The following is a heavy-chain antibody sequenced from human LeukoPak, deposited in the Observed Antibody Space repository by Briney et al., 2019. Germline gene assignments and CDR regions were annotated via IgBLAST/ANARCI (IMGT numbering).Heavy chain of an antibody. J-gene: IGHJ6*02. V-gene: IGHV3-23*01. CDR1: GFTFSSYA. CDR2: ISGSGSST. D-gene: IGHD1-7*01. CDR3: AKDRLTGTTSLYYYYGMDV. Sequence: GGSLRLSCAASGFTFSSYAMSWVRQAPGKGLEWVSAISGSGSSTYYADSVRGRSTISRDNSKNTVYLQMKSLRAEDTAVFYCAKDRLTGTTSLYYYYGMDVWGQGTTVTVSS.